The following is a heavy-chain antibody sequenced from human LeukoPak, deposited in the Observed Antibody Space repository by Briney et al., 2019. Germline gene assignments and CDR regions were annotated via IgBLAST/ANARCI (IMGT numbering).Heavy chain of an antibody. J-gene: IGHJ5*02. Sequence: SETLSLTCAVYGGSFSGYYWSWLRQPPGKGLEWIGEINHSGSTNYNPSLKSRVTISVDTSKNQFSLKLSSVTAADTAVYYCARDAYYYDSSGYYPRSTNWFDLWGQGTLVTVSS. CDR2: INHSGST. D-gene: IGHD3-22*01. V-gene: IGHV4-34*01. CDR1: GGSFSGYY. CDR3: ARDAYYYDSSGYYPRSTNWFDL.